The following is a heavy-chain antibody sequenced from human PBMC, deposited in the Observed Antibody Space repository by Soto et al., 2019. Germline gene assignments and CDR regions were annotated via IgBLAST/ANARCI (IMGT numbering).Heavy chain of an antibody. D-gene: IGHD2-15*01. CDR2: ISSSGTLK. CDR3: ARDPPHGGTSSWDAES. V-gene: IGHV3-21*01. J-gene: IGHJ4*02. Sequence: EVRLVASGGGLVKPGGSLRLSCAASGFIFTSNSMNWVRQVPGKGLQWLSSISSSGTLKSYGDSVKGRFTISRDNAKNSLFLQMNNLRGEDTGLYYCARDPPHGGTSSWDAESWGQGTLITVSS. CDR1: GFIFTSNS.